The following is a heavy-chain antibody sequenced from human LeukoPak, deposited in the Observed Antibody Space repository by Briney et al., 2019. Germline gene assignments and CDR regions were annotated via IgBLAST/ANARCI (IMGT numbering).Heavy chain of an antibody. CDR3: ARGNDYSNGFMWFDP. Sequence: SETLSLTCAVSGASISSSYWNWIRQPPGKGLEWIGYIYDTGRSYYNPSLKSRVALSVDTSRNQFSLKRTSVTAADTAVYFCARGNDYSNGFMWFDPWGQGTLVTVSS. D-gene: IGHD4-11*01. V-gene: IGHV4-59*13. CDR2: IYDTGRS. CDR1: GASISSSY. J-gene: IGHJ5*02.